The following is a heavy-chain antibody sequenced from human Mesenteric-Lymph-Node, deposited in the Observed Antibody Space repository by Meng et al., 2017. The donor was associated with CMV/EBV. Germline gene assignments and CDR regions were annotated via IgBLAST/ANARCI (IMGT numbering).Heavy chain of an antibody. CDR2: INTNTGNP. CDR3: ARALQVTSSWYYFDY. CDR1: GYTDTSYA. Sequence: SGYTDTSYAMNWVRQAPGQGREWMGWINTNTGNPTYAQGFTGRFVFSLDTSVSTAYLQISSLKAEDTAVYYCARALQVTSSWYYFDYWGQGTLVTVSS. D-gene: IGHD6-13*01. V-gene: IGHV7-4-1*02. J-gene: IGHJ4*02.